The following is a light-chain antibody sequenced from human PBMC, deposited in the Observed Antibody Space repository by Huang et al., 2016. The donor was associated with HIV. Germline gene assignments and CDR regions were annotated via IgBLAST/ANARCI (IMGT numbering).Light chain of an antibody. Sequence: EIVMTQSPGPLSVAPGERATLSCRASQNINTNLAWFQQKPGQAPRLLIYAASTRTADFPARFRGRGSRTEFTLTISNLQSEDIAVYYCQQYNDWPRSFGQGTKVEIK. CDR2: AAS. V-gene: IGKV3-15*01. CDR3: QQYNDWPRS. J-gene: IGKJ1*01. CDR1: QNINTN.